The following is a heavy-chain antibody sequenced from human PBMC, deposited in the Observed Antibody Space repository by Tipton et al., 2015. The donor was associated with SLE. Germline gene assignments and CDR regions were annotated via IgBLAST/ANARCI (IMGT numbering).Heavy chain of an antibody. V-gene: IGHV4-39*07. J-gene: IGHJ6*02. Sequence: TLSLTCTVSGASISSRNYYWGWIRQPPGKGLEWIGSVYDSGTTYYNPSLKSRVIMSVDTSKTQFSLKMSSLTAADTAVYYCARVVAVGATHYYDVDVWGQGTTVTVSS. CDR3: ARVVAVGATHYYDVDV. CDR2: VYDSGTT. D-gene: IGHD2-15*01. CDR1: GASISSRNYY.